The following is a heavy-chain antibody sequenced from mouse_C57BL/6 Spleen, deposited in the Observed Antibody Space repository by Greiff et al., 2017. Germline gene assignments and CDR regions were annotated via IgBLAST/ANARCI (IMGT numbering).Heavy chain of an antibody. CDR1: GYAFSSSW. J-gene: IGHJ4*01. D-gene: IGHD2-4*01. CDR3: AYDYDAFYYAMDY. V-gene: IGHV1-82*01. CDR2: IYPGDGDT. Sequence: VQLQQSGPELVKPGASVKISCKASGYAFSSSWMNWVKQRPGKGLEWIGRIYPGDGDTNYNWKFKGKAALTADKSSSTAYLQLSSLTSEDSAVYFGAYDYDAFYYAMDYWGQGTSVTVSS.